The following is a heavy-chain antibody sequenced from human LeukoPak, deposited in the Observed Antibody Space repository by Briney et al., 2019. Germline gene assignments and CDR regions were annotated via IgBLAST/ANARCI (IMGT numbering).Heavy chain of an antibody. Sequence: SGPTLVNPTQTLTLTCTFSGFSLSTSGVGVGWIRQPPGKGLEWIGSIYHSGSTYYNPSLKSRVTISVDTSKNQFSLKLSSVTAADTAVYYCARVLRQPTMVPVYYYYYMDVWGKGTTVTVSS. J-gene: IGHJ6*03. V-gene: IGHV4-38-2*02. CDR3: ARVLRQPTMVPVYYYYYMDV. CDR1: GFSLSTSGV. CDR2: IYHSGST. D-gene: IGHD4-23*01.